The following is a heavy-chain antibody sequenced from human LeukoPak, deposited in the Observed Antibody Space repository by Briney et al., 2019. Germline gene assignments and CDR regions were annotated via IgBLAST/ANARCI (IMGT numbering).Heavy chain of an antibody. D-gene: IGHD3-10*01. CDR3: ATTASGGHYNYFDH. J-gene: IGHJ4*02. Sequence: GGSLRLSCAASRFTGSSNYMSWVRQAPGKGLEWVSVIYGGGSAYYPDFVKGRFTISRDNSKNTLYLQMNSLRAEDTAVYYCATTASGGHYNYFDHWGQGTLVTVSS. V-gene: IGHV3-66*02. CDR1: RFTGSSNY. CDR2: IYGGGSA.